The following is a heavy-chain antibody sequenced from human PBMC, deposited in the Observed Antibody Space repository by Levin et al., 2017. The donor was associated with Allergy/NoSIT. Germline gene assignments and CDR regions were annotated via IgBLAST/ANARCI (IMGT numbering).Heavy chain of an antibody. D-gene: IGHD2-15*01. CDR1: GFTFSSYA. V-gene: IGHV3-23*01. CDR2: ISGSVGST. Sequence: ETLSLTCAASGFTFSSYAMSWVRQAPGKGLEWVSAISGSVGSTYYADSVKGRFTISRDNSKNTLYLQMNSLRAEDTAVYYCARDVVVVAATRDYWGQGTLVTVSS. CDR3: ARDVVVVAATRDY. J-gene: IGHJ4*02.